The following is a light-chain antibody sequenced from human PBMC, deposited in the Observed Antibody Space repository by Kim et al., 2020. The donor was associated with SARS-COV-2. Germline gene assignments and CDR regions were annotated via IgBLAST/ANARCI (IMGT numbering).Light chain of an antibody. CDR1: SSDVGGYNY. CDR2: DVS. CDR3: SSYTRSSTPVV. Sequence: QSVLTQPASVSGSHGQSIPISCTGTSSDVGGYNYVSWYQQHPDQAHKLMIYDVSNRPSGVSNRFSRSKSGNTASLTISGLQSEDEADYYCSSYTRSSTPVVSGRGTQLT. V-gene: IGLV2-14*03. J-gene: IGLJ2*01.